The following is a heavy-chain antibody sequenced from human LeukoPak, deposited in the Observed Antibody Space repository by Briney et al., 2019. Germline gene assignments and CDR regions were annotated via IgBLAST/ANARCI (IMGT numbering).Heavy chain of an antibody. V-gene: IGHV3-23*01. CDR3: AKTPAYYDFWSGYYFDY. CDR1: GFTFSSYW. CDR2: ISGSGGST. Sequence: PGGSLRLSCAASGFTFSSYWMHWVRQAPGKGLEWVSAISGSGGSTYYADSVKGRFTISRDNSKNTLYLQMNSLRAEDTAVYYCAKTPAYYDFWSGYYFDYWGQGTLVTVSS. J-gene: IGHJ4*02. D-gene: IGHD3-3*01.